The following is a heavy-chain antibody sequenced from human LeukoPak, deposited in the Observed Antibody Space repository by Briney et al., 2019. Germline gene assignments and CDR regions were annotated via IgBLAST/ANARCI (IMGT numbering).Heavy chain of an antibody. Sequence: PGRSLRLSCAASGFTFDDYAMHWVRQAPGKGLEWVSAISGSGGSTYYADSVKGRFTISRDNSKNTLYLQMNSLRAEDTAVYYCAKADRYSYPRGYFDYWGQGTLVTVSS. CDR1: GFTFDDYA. D-gene: IGHD5-18*01. V-gene: IGHV3-23*01. CDR2: ISGSGGST. J-gene: IGHJ4*02. CDR3: AKADRYSYPRGYFDY.